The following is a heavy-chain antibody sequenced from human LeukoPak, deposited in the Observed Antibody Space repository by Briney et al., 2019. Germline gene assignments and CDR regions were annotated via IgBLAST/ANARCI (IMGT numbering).Heavy chain of an antibody. V-gene: IGHV4-39*01. CDR3: ARLHYGGNYGYYYYYMDV. Sequence: SETLSLTCTVSGYSISSSSYYWGWIRQPPGKGLEWIGSIYYSGSTYYNPSLKSRVTISVDTSKNQFSLKLSSVTAADTAVHYCARLHYGGNYGYYYYYMDVWGKGTTVTISS. D-gene: IGHD4-23*01. CDR2: IYYSGST. J-gene: IGHJ6*03. CDR1: GYSISSSSYY.